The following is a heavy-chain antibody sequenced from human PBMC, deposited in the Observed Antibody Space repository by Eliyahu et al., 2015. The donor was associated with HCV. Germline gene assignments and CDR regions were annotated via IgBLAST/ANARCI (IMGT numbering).Heavy chain of an antibody. J-gene: IGHJ4*02. D-gene: IGHD6-19*01. CDR1: GHSFINDW. CDR3: ARHTSGWYRDPFDY. CDR2: IYPADSDT. Sequence: EVQLVQSGAEVXKPGXSLXISCQXSGHSFINDWIGWVRQLPGKGLEWMGIIYPADSDTKYSPSFEGQVTISADKSTSTAYLQWNSLKTSDTAMYYCARHTSGWYRDPFDYWGQGTLVTVSS. V-gene: IGHV5-51*01.